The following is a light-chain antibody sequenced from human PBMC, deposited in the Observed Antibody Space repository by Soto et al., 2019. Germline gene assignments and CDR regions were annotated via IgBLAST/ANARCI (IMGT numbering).Light chain of an antibody. V-gene: IGLV1-44*01. J-gene: IGLJ2*01. CDR1: NSNLGSNP. CDR3: SAWDDRRFRPV. Sequence: QSVLTQPPSASGTPGQRVTISCSGGNSNLGSNPVNWYLHLPGTAPKLLIYRDNQRPSGGPDRFSGSKSGTSASLAISGLQSEDEADYFCSAWDDRRFRPVFGGGTKLTVL. CDR2: RDN.